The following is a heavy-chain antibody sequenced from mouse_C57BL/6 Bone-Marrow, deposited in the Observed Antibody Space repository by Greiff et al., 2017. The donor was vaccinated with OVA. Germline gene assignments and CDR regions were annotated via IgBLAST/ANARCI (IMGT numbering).Heavy chain of an antibody. J-gene: IGHJ1*03. Sequence: VTLVASEGGLVQPGSSMTLSCTASGFSFSVYYLAWVRHVPETVLEWVANINYDGSSTYYLDSLKSRFIISRDNAKNILYLQMSSLKSEDTATYYCARVYYYYSNYVHFDVWGTGTTVTVSS. CDR2: INYDGSST. CDR3: ARVYYYYSNYVHFDV. V-gene: IGHV5-16*01. CDR1: GFSFSVYY. D-gene: IGHD2-5*01.